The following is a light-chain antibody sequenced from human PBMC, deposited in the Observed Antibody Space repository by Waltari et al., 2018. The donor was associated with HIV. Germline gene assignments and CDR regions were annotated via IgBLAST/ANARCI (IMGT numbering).Light chain of an antibody. V-gene: IGLV2-11*03. Sequence: SDIGTYNYVSWYQQHPGKAPKLLIFDVTKRPSGVPNRFSGSKSGNTASLTISGLLTEDEADYYCCSYAGSSFYVFGTATEVTVL. CDR1: SDIGTYNY. CDR2: DVT. J-gene: IGLJ1*01. CDR3: CSYAGSSFYV.